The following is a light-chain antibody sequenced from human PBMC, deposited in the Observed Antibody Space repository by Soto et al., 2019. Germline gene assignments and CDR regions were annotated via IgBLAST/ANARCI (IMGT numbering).Light chain of an antibody. V-gene: IGLV1-36*01. CDR1: SSNIGNNA. CDR2: YDD. J-gene: IGLJ1*01. Sequence: QPVLTQPPSVSEAPRQRVTISCSGSSSNIGNNAVNWYQQLPGKAPKLLIYYDDLLPSGVSDRFSGSKSGTSASLAISGLQSEDEADYYCQSYDSSLNGYVFGTGTKLTVL. CDR3: QSYDSSLNGYV.